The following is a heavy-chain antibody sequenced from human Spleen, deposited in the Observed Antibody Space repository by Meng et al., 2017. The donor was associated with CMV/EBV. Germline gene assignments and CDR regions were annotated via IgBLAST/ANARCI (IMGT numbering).Heavy chain of an antibody. CDR1: GFTFNDFY. Sequence: ESLKISCAASGFTFNDFYMTWIRQPPGKGLEWIGSIYHSGSTYYNPSLKSRVTISVDTSKNQFSLKLSSVTAADTAVYYCARVTEQQLADYWGQGTLVTVSS. CDR2: IYHSGST. J-gene: IGHJ4*02. CDR3: ARVTEQQLADY. D-gene: IGHD6-13*01. V-gene: IGHV4-38-2*01.